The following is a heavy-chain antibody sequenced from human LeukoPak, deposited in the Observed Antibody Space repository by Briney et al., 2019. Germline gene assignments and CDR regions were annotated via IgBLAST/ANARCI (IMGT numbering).Heavy chain of an antibody. CDR1: GYSISSGYY. CDR2: IYHSGST. D-gene: IGHD6-19*01. Sequence: SETLSLTCAVSGYSISSGYYWGWIWQPPGKGLEWIGSIYHSGSTYYNPSLKSRVTISVDTSKNQFSLKLSSVTAADTAVYYCARAIAVAGTGYFDYWGQGTLVTVSS. J-gene: IGHJ4*02. CDR3: ARAIAVAGTGYFDY. V-gene: IGHV4-38-2*01.